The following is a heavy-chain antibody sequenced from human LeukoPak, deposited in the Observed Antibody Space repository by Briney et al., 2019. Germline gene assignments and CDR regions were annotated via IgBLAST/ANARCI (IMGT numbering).Heavy chain of an antibody. J-gene: IGHJ6*02. CDR1: GFTFSSYA. Sequence: GGSLRLSCAASGFTFSSYAMHWVRQAPGKGQEWVAVISYDGSNKYYADSVKGRFTISRDNSKNTLYLQMNSLRAEDTAVYYCAREGSSSSLRYYYYGMDVWGQGTTVTVSS. D-gene: IGHD6-6*01. V-gene: IGHV3-30-3*01. CDR2: ISYDGSNK. CDR3: AREGSSSSLRYYYYGMDV.